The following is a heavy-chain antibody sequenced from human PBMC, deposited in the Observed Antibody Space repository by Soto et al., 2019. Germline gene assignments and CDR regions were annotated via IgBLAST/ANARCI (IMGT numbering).Heavy chain of an antibody. CDR2: ISAYNGNT. D-gene: IGHD4-17*01. J-gene: IGHJ4*02. CDR3: ARDWSVSGDPDHFDY. V-gene: IGHV1-18*04. CDR1: GYTFTSYG. Sequence: QVQLVQSGAEVKKPGASVKVSCKASGYTFTSYGISWVRQAPGQVLEWMGWISAYNGNTNYAQKLQGRVTMTTDTSTSTAYMELRSLRSYDTAVYYCARDWSVSGDPDHFDYWGQGTLVTVSS.